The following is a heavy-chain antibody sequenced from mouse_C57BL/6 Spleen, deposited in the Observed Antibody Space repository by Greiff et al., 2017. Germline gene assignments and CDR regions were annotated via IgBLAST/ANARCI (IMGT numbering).Heavy chain of an antibody. J-gene: IGHJ3*01. CDR1: GFTFSSYA. Sequence: EVMLVESGEGLVKPGGSLKLSCAASGFTFSSYAMSWVRQTPEKRLEWVAYISSGGDYIYYADTVKGRFTISRDNARNTLYLQMISLKSEDTAMYYCTREGSSGSFAYWGQGTLVTVSA. CDR3: TREGSSGSFAY. CDR2: ISSGGDYI. V-gene: IGHV5-9-1*02. D-gene: IGHD3-2*02.